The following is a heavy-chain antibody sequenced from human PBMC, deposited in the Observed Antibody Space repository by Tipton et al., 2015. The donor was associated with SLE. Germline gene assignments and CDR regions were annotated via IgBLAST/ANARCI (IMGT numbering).Heavy chain of an antibody. CDR3: ARRPYVSSGYFFDY. Sequence: TLSLTCAVYGGSLSGYYWSWIRQPPGKGLEWIGEINDSGAIKSNPSLKSRVNISVDTSKNQFSLKLSSVTAADTAVYYCARRPYVSSGYFFDYWGQGTLVTVSS. D-gene: IGHD3-22*01. J-gene: IGHJ4*02. V-gene: IGHV4-34*01. CDR1: GGSLSGYY. CDR2: INDSGAI.